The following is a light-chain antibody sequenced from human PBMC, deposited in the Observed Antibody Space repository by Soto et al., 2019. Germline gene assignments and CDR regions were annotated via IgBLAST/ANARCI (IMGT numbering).Light chain of an antibody. CDR2: AAS. CDR1: QGVNNY. V-gene: IGKV1-16*01. J-gene: IGKJ1*01. CDR3: QHYNGYPWT. Sequence: DIQLVQSPSSLSASVGDRVTITCRASQGVNNYLAWFQQKPGKAPQSLISAASTLRAGVPSRFSASGYGTDFILTIASLHPEDFATYYCQHYNGYPWTFGQGTTVDVK.